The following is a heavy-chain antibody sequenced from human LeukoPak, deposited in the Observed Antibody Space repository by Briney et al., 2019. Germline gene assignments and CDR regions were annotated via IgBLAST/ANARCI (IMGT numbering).Heavy chain of an antibody. CDR1: GFTLSTYS. Sequence: GGSLRLSCTVSGFTLSTYSLNWVRRAPGKGLEWVSLMTNSRSYYADSVKGRFTISRDNAKNSLYLQMNSLRAEDTAVYYCAREKPIDYWGQGTLVTVSS. J-gene: IGHJ4*02. CDR3: AREKPIDY. D-gene: IGHD1-14*01. V-gene: IGHV3-21*01. CDR2: MTNSRSY.